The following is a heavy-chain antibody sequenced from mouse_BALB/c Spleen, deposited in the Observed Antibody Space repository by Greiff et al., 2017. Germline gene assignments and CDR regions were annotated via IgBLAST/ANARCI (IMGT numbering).Heavy chain of an antibody. V-gene: IGHV5-12-2*01. CDR1: GFTFSNYI. CDR2: ISNGGGST. D-gene: IGHD1-1*01. Sequence: EVQRVESGGGLVQPGGSLKLSCAASGFTFSNYIMSWVRQTPEKRLEWVAYISNGGGSTYYPDTVKGRFTISRDNAKNTLYLQMSSLKSEDTAMYYCARLLQWYFDVWGAGTTVTVSS. J-gene: IGHJ1*01. CDR3: ARLLQWYFDV.